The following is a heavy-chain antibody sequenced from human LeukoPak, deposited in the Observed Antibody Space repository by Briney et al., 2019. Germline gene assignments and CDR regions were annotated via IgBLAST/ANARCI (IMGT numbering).Heavy chain of an antibody. D-gene: IGHD6-19*01. CDR3: TTDMYSSGWYDFDY. Sequence: GGSLRLSCAASGFTFSNAWMSWVRQAPGKGLEWVGRIKSKTDGGTTDYVAPVKGRFTISRDDSKNTLYLQMNSLKTEDTAVYYCTTDMYSSGWYDFDYWGQGTLVTVSS. CDR1: GFTFSNAW. V-gene: IGHV3-15*01. J-gene: IGHJ4*02. CDR2: IKSKTDGGTT.